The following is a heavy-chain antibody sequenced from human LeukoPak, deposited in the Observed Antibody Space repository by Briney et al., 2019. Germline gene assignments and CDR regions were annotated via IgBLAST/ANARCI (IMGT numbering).Heavy chain of an antibody. Sequence: PGGSLRLSCAASGFTFSSYSMNWVRQAPGKGLEWVSSISSSSSYIYYADSVKGRFTISRDNARNPLYLQMNSLRAEDTAVYYCARSLDYGDYAPIDYWGQGTLVTVSS. CDR2: ISSSSSYI. CDR1: GFTFSSYS. D-gene: IGHD4-17*01. V-gene: IGHV3-21*01. J-gene: IGHJ4*02. CDR3: ARSLDYGDYAPIDY.